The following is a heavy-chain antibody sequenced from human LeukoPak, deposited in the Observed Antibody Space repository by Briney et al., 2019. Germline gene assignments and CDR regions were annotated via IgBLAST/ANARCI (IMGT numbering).Heavy chain of an antibody. CDR2: VSRTGSA. CDR1: SVSFGGYY. V-gene: IGHV4-34*01. J-gene: IGHJ5*02. CDR3: ERADLRPQFNWLDP. Sequence: PSETLSLTCAIQSVSFGGYYLNWIRQPPGKGLEWVGEVSRTGSANYNTALIDRRSISVDRSKDQLSLTLTSLTAAEKAVYYCERADLRPQFNWLDPWGHGNLVTVSS. D-gene: IGHD3-16*01.